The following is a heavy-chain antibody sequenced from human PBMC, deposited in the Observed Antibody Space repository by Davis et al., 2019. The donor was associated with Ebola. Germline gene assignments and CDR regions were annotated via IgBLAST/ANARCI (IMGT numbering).Heavy chain of an antibody. CDR3: ARTSIVGTTTTASDI. V-gene: IGHV1-18*04. Sequence: ASVKVSCKASGYNFGTYGFAWVRQAPGQGLEWMGWISAYNGNTAYAQILQGRVTMTTDTSTGTAYMELRSLRSDDTAVYFCARTSIVGTTTTASDIWGQGTMVTVSS. CDR1: GYNFGTYG. D-gene: IGHD1-26*01. J-gene: IGHJ3*02. CDR2: ISAYNGNT.